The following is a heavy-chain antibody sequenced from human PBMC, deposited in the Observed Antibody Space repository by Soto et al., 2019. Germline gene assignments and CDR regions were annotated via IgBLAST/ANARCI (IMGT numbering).Heavy chain of an antibody. V-gene: IGHV1-18*01. J-gene: IGHJ4*02. D-gene: IGHD6-19*01. Sequence: ASVKVCCKAYGYSFTSYRFTWVRQAPGQGLEWMGWISACNGNRNYAQKLQGRVTMTTDTSTSTAYMELRSLRSDDTAVYYCARGTSSGWYGDYFDYWGQGTLVTVSS. CDR3: ARGTSSGWYGDYFDY. CDR2: ISACNGNR. CDR1: GYSFTSYR.